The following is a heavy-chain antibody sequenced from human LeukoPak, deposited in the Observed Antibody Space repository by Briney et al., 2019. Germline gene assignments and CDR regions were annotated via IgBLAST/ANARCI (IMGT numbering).Heavy chain of an antibody. CDR1: GFILNLYA. CDR2: ITDNGANT. Sequence: GGSLRLTCAASGFILNLYAMSWVRQAPGKGLEWVSGITDNGANTYYAESVKGRFTISRDNSANTLYLRMHSLRDEDTAVYYCVRDFYCSGGSCPLFDNWGQGTLVTVSS. V-gene: IGHV3-23*01. D-gene: IGHD2-15*01. CDR3: VRDFYCSGGSCPLFDN. J-gene: IGHJ4*02.